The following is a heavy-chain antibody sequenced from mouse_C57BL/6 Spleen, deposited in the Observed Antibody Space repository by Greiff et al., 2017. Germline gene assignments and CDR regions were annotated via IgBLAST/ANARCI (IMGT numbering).Heavy chain of an antibody. CDR2: ISSGSSTI. V-gene: IGHV5-17*01. CDR3: ARDGYYGDYFDY. Sequence: EVKLMESGGGLVKPGGSLTLSCAASGFTFSDYGMHWVRQAPEKGLEWVAYISSGSSTIYYADTVKGRFTISRDNAKNTLFLQMTSLRSEDTAMYYCARDGYYGDYFDYWGQGTTLTVSS. J-gene: IGHJ2*01. CDR1: GFTFSDYG. D-gene: IGHD2-3*01.